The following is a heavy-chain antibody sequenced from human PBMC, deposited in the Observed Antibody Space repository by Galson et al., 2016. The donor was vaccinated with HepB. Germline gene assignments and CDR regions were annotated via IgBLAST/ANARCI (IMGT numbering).Heavy chain of an antibody. V-gene: IGHV5-10-1*01. J-gene: IGHJ5*02. CDR3: ARQTAGGYFDT. D-gene: IGHD5-12*01. CDR1: GYIFSGYW. Sequence: QSGAEVKKPGDSLRISCEGTGYIFSGYWISWVRQKAGKGLEWMGRIDPSDSYINNSPSFEGHVSISADKSINTAYLQWNSLKASDTAMYFCARQTAGGYFDTWGQGTQVTVSS. CDR2: IDPSDSYI.